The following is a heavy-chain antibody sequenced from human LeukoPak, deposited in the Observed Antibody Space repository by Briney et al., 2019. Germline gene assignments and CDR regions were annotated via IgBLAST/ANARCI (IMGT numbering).Heavy chain of an antibody. Sequence: GGSLRLSCAASGFTDSSNYMSWVRQAPGKGLEWVSVIYSGGSTYYADSVKGRFTISRDNSKNTLYLQMNSLRAEDTAVYYCASVRQWPIPQFDYWGQGTLVTVSS. J-gene: IGHJ4*02. CDR2: IYSGGST. CDR1: GFTDSSNY. D-gene: IGHD6-19*01. V-gene: IGHV3-53*01. CDR3: ASVRQWPIPQFDY.